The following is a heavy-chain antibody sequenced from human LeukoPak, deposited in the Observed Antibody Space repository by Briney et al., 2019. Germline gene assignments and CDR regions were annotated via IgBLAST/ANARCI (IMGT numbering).Heavy chain of an antibody. V-gene: IGHV1-18*01. Sequence: ASVKVSCKASGYTFTSYGLSWVRQAHGQGLEWMGWISAYNGNTNYAQKLQGRVTMTTDTSTSTAYMELRSLRSDDTAVYYCARDDTTSGYYEFGYWGQGTLVTVSS. CDR1: GYTFTSYG. CDR2: ISAYNGNT. D-gene: IGHD5-12*01. CDR3: ARDDTTSGYYEFGY. J-gene: IGHJ4*02.